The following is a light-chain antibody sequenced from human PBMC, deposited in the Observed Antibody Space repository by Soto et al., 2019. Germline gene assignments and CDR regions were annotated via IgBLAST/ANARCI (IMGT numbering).Light chain of an antibody. CDR2: GAS. CDR1: QSVSSN. J-gene: IGKJ2*01. V-gene: IGKV3-15*01. Sequence: EIVMKQSPATLSVSPGERATLSCRASQSVSSNLAWYQQKPGQAPRLLIYGASTRATGIPAGFSGSGSGTEFTLTISSLQSEDFAVYYCQHYNNWPPYTFGQGTKVDIK. CDR3: QHYNNWPPYT.